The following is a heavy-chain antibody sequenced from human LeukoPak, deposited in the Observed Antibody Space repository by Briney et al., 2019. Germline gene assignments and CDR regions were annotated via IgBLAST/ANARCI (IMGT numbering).Heavy chain of an antibody. Sequence: ASVKVSCKASGYSYRRYGISWVRQAPGQGLEWMGWISAYNGNTNYAQKLQGRVTMTTDTSTSTAYMELRSLRSDDTAVYYCARDVLLVPRWFDPWGQGTLVTVSS. CDR1: GYSYRRYG. J-gene: IGHJ5*02. V-gene: IGHV1-18*01. CDR2: ISAYNGNT. D-gene: IGHD6-13*01. CDR3: ARDVLLVPRWFDP.